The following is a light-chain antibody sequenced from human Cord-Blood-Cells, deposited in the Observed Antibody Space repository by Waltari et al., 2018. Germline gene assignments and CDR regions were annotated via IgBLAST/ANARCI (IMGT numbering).Light chain of an antibody. CDR1: SSDVGGYNY. CDR2: DVS. CDR3: CSYAGSYTYV. J-gene: IGLJ1*01. Sequence: QSALTQPRAVSGSPGPSVAISCTGTSSDVGGYNYVSWYQQHPGKAPKLMIYDVSKRPSGVPDRFSGPKSGNTASLTISGLQAEDEADYYCCSYAGSYTYVFGTGTKVTVL. V-gene: IGLV2-11*01.